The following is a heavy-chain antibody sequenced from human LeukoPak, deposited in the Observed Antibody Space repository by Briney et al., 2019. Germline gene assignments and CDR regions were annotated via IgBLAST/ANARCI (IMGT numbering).Heavy chain of an antibody. J-gene: IGHJ4*02. CDR1: GYSFTSYW. V-gene: IGHV5-51*01. CDR2: IYPGDSDT. Sequence: GESLKISCKASGYSFTSYWICWVRQMPGKGLEWMGIIYPGDSDTRYSPSFQGQVTISADKSISTAYLQWSSLKASDTAMYYCARKMVVRGAAFDYWGQGTLVTVSS. CDR3: ARKMVVRGAAFDY. D-gene: IGHD3-10*01.